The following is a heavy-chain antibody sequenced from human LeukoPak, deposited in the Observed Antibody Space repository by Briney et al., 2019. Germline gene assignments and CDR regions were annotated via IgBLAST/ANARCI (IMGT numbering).Heavy chain of an antibody. CDR1: GGSISSCGYY. CDR2: IYYSGST. D-gene: IGHD3-16*02. J-gene: IGHJ4*02. V-gene: IGHV4-31*01. Sequence: SQTLSLTCTVSGGSISSCGYYWSWIRQHPWNGLEWIGYIYYSGSTYFNPCLKSQVTISVGTSKNQFSLKLSSVTAADTAVYYCARERIMITFGGVIVTPSYFDYWGQGTLVTVSS. CDR3: ARERIMITFGGVIVTPSYFDY.